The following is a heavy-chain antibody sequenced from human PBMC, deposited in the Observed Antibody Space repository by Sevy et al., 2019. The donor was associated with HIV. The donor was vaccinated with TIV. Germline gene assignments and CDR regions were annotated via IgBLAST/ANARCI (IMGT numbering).Heavy chain of an antibody. CDR2: IRSKADGGTA. CDR1: GFSFIKAW. CDR3: TTVLGWEGTSDY. V-gene: IGHV3-15*07. J-gene: IGHJ4*02. Sequence: GGSLRLSCAASGFSFIKAWMNWVRQAPGKGLEWVGRIRSKADGGTADYAAPVKGRFIISRDDSENTLYLQMNSLRTEDTAIYYCTTVLGWEGTSDYWGQGTLVTVSS. D-gene: IGHD1-26*01.